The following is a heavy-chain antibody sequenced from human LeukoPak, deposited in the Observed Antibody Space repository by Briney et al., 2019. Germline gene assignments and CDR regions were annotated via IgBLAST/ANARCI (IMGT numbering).Heavy chain of an antibody. CDR3: ARESELLWFGELLMRGNFDY. V-gene: IGHV6-1*01. J-gene: IGHJ4*02. D-gene: IGHD3-10*01. Sequence: SQTLSLTCAISGDSVSSNSAAWNWIRQSPSRGLEWLGRTYYRSKWYNDYAVSVKSRITINPDTSKNQFSLQLNSVTPEDTAVYYCARESELLWFGELLMRGNFDYWGQGTLVTVSS. CDR1: GDSVSSNSAA. CDR2: TYYRSKWYN.